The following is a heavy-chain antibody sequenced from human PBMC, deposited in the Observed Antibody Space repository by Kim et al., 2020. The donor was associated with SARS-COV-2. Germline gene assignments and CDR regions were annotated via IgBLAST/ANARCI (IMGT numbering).Heavy chain of an antibody. CDR1: GFTFSSYS. Sequence: GGSLRLSCAASGFTFSSYSMNWVRQAPGKGLEWVSSISSSSSYIYYADSVKGRFTISRDNAKNSLYLQMNSLRAEDTAVYYCATYCSGGSCYSSVGDYWGQGTLVTVSS. V-gene: IGHV3-21*01. D-gene: IGHD2-15*01. J-gene: IGHJ4*02. CDR2: ISSSSSYI. CDR3: ATYCSGGSCYSSVGDY.